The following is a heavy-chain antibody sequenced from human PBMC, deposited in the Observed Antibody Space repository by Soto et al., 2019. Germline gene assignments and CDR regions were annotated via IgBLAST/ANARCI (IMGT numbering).Heavy chain of an antibody. CDR3: ARDFYGGYTYGPGDY. V-gene: IGHV3-7*01. J-gene: IGHJ4*02. Sequence: LRLSCAASGFMFSAYWMSWVRQAPGKGLEWVANIHGDGGKIYYVDSVKSRFTISRDNAKRSLYLQMKSLRAEDTAVYYCARDFYGGYTYGPGDYWGQGALVTVSS. CDR2: IHGDGGKI. CDR1: GFMFSAYW. D-gene: IGHD5-18*01.